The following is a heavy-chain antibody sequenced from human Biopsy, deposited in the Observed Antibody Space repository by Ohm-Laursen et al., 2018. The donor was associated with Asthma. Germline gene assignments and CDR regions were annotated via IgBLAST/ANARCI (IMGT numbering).Heavy chain of an antibody. J-gene: IGHJ5*02. CDR2: INPNSGGT. CDR1: GYTFIGCH. Sequence: GASVKASCNASGYTFIGCHIHWMRQAPGQGLEWMGRINPNSGGTNYAQKFQGRATMTRDTSISTAYMEVSRLRSDDTAVYYCARGQKSAGDRWFDPWGQGTLVTVSS. V-gene: IGHV1-2*06. D-gene: IGHD6-13*01. CDR3: ARGQKSAGDRWFDP.